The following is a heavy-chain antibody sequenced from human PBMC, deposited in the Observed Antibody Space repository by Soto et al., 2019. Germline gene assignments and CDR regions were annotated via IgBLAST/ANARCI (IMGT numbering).Heavy chain of an antibody. CDR1: GGTFSSDA. CDR2: LIPILGTT. D-gene: IGHD6-19*01. Sequence: QVQLVQSGAEVRKPGSSVKVSCKASGGTFSSDAVSWVRQAPGQGLEWMGGLIPILGTTHYAQKFQGRVTITADVSTTTAYTELSSLRSDDTAVYYCARASGYVSGWYHDYWGQGTRVTVSS. V-gene: IGHV1-69*01. CDR3: ARASGYVSGWYHDY. J-gene: IGHJ4*02.